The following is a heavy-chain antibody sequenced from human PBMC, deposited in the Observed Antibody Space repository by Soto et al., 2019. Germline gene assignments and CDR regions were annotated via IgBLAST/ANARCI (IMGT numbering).Heavy chain of an antibody. CDR3: ASPYMYSCGLYFYGMDV. D-gene: IGHD6-19*01. Sequence: EVQLVESGGGLVQPGGSLRLSCAASGFTFSSYWMHWVRQAPGKGLVWVSRINSDGSSTSYADSVKGRFTISRDNAKNTVYLQMNSLRAEDTAVYYCASPYMYSCGLYFYGMDVWGQGTTVTVSS. CDR1: GFTFSSYW. V-gene: IGHV3-74*01. CDR2: INSDGSST. J-gene: IGHJ6*02.